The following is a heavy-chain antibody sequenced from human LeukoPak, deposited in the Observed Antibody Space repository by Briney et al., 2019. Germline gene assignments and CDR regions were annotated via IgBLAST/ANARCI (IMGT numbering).Heavy chain of an antibody. CDR2: ISSDGAAT. CDR3: ARAWKTSGDY. J-gene: IGHJ4*02. V-gene: IGHV3-74*01. D-gene: IGHD1-1*01. Sequence: GGSLRLSCAASGFTFRSYWMHWVRQAPGRGLVWVSRISSDGAATDCADYVKGRFTVSRDNAKNTLYLQMNSLRVEDTAVYYCARAWKTSGDYWGQGTLVTVSS. CDR1: GFTFRSYW.